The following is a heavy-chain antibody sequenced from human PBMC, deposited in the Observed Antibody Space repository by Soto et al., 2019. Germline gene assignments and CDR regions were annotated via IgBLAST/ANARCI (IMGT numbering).Heavy chain of an antibody. CDR2: VTDSGGKT. V-gene: IGHV3-23*01. D-gene: IGHD1-26*01. CDR1: GFTVTTYA. Sequence: EVQLLESGGGLVQPGGSLRLSCAASGFTVTTYAMSWVRQAPGKGLEWVSGVTDSGGKTYYADSVKGRFTISRDNSKNTLYLQMNSLRAEDTAVYYCAKGFIVAATTPEFDYWGQGTLVTVSS. J-gene: IGHJ4*02. CDR3: AKGFIVAATTPEFDY.